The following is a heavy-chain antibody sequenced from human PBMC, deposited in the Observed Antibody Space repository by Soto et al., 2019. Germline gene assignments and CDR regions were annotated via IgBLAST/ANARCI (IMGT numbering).Heavy chain of an antibody. D-gene: IGHD3-9*01. J-gene: IGHJ4*02. CDR1: GGSISSFC. V-gene: IGHV4-59*08. CDR3: ARGFAIDWYTYYLDY. Sequence: SEALSLSCTVFGGSISSFCWSWIPPPPGKGLECLGYISYSGATNYNPSLKSRVTMSIDTSKNQFSLQLNSVTAADTAVYYCARGFAIDWYTYYLDYWGQGPLVTVS. CDR2: ISYSGAT.